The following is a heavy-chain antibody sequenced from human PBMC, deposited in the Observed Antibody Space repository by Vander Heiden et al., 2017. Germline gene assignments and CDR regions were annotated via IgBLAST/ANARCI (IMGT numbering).Heavy chain of an antibody. V-gene: IGHV3-15*01. CDR1: GFTFSNAW. Sequence: EVQLVESGGGLVKPGGSLRLSCAASGFTFSNAWMSWVRQAPGKGLEWVGRIKSKTDGGTTDYAAPVKGRFTISRDDSKNTLYLQMNSLKTEDTAVYYCTTEMYYDILTGYSLFDYWGQGTLVTVSS. J-gene: IGHJ4*02. CDR2: IKSKTDGGTT. D-gene: IGHD3-9*01. CDR3: TTEMYYDILTGYSLFDY.